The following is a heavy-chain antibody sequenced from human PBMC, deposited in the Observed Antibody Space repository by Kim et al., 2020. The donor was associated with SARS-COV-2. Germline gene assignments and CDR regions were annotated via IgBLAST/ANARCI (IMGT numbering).Heavy chain of an antibody. CDR2: ISSSSSTI. V-gene: IGHV3-48*04. D-gene: IGHD3-10*01. CDR3: ARDWGSGSYYILQSNLIDY. J-gene: IGHJ4*02. Sequence: GGSLRLFCAASGFTFSSYSMNWVRQAPGKGLEWVSYISSSSSTIYYADSVKGRFTISRDNAKNSLYLQMNSLRAEDTAVYYCARDWGSGSYYILQSNLIDYWGQGTLVTVSS. CDR1: GFTFSSYS.